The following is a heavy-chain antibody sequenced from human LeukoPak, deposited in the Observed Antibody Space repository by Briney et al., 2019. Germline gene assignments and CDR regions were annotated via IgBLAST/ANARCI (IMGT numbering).Heavy chain of an antibody. Sequence: SETLSLTCTVSGGSISSSSYYWGWIRQPPGKGLEWIGEINHSGSTNYNPSLKSRVTISVDTSKNQFSLKLSSVTAADTAVYYCARVHTVIWFDPWGQGTLVTVSS. J-gene: IGHJ5*02. CDR2: INHSGST. V-gene: IGHV4-39*07. D-gene: IGHD4-17*01. CDR1: GGSISSSSYY. CDR3: ARVHTVIWFDP.